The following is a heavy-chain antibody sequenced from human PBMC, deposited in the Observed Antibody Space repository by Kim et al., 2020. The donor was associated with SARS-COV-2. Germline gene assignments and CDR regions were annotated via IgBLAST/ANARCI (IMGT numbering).Heavy chain of an antibody. D-gene: IGHD6-13*01. CDR3: ARRIAAAGTPIGY. Sequence: YAQKFRGRVTMPRNTSITTAYMGLGSLRSEDTAVYYCARRIAAAGTPIGYWGQGTLVTVSS. J-gene: IGHJ4*02. V-gene: IGHV1-8*01.